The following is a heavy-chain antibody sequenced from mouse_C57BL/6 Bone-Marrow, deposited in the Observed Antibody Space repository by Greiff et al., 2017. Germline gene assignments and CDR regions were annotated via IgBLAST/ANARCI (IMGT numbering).Heavy chain of an antibody. CDR2: IGSGGST. J-gene: IGHJ3*01. D-gene: IGHD1-2*01. CDR1: GFSLTSYG. V-gene: IGHV2-2*01. Sequence: QVQLKESGPGLVQPSQSLSITCTVSGFSLTSYGVHWVRQSPGKGLEWLGVIGSGGSTDYNAAFISRLSISKYNSKSQVFFKMNSLQADDTAIYYCSLLRWFAYWGQGTLVTVSA. CDR3: SLLRWFAY.